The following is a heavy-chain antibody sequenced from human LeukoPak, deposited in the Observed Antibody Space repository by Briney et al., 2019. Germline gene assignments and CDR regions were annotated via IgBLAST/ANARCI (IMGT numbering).Heavy chain of an antibody. J-gene: IGHJ6*02. CDR1: GYTLTELS. D-gene: IGHD6-19*01. CDR2: FDPEDGET. V-gene: IGHV1-24*01. CDR3: ATLGIAVAGYYYYGMDV. Sequence: ASVKVSCKVSGYTLTELSMHWVRQAPGKGLEWMGGFDPEDGETIYAQKFQGRVTMTEDTSTDTAYMELSSLRSEDTAVYYCATLGIAVAGYYYYGMDVWGQGTTVTVS.